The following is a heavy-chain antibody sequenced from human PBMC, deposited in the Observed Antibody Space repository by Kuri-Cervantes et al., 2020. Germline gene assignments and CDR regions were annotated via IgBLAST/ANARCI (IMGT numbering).Heavy chain of an antibody. Sequence: GESLKISCAASGFTVSSNYMSWVRQAPGKGLEWVGRIKSKTDGGTTDYAAPVKGRFTIPRDDSKNTLYLQMNSLRLGDTAIYYCAKDVPPGTIVGATTGLFDYWGQGTLVTVSS. CDR2: IKSKTDGGTT. V-gene: IGHV3-15*05. CDR1: GFTVSSNY. J-gene: IGHJ4*02. CDR3: AKDVPPGTIVGATTGLFDY. D-gene: IGHD1-26*01.